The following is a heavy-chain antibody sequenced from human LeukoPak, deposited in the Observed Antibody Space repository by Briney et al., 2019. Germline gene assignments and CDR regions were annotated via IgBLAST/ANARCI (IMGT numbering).Heavy chain of an antibody. CDR3: ARNGYYDILTGYYPFDY. V-gene: IGHV4-34*01. J-gene: IGHJ4*02. CDR1: GGSFSGYY. CDR2: INHSGST. Sequence: PSETLSLTCAVYGGSFSGYYWSWIRQPPGKGLEWLGEINHSGSTNYNPSLKSRVTISVDTSKNQFSLKLSSVTAADTAVYYCARNGYYDILTGYYPFDYWGQGTLVTVSS. D-gene: IGHD3-9*01.